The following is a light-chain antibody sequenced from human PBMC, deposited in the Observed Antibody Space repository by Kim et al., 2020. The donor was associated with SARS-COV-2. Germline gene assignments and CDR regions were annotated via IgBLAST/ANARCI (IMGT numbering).Light chain of an antibody. J-gene: IGLJ1*01. CDR1: SSDVGGYNY. V-gene: IGLV2-14*03. CDR3: SSYTSSSTLPYV. CDR2: DVS. Sequence: ITVSGTETSSDVGGYNYVSWYQQHPGKAPKLMIYDVSNRPSGVSNRFSGSKSGNTASLTISGLQAEDEADYYCSSYTSSSTLPYVFGTGTKVTVL.